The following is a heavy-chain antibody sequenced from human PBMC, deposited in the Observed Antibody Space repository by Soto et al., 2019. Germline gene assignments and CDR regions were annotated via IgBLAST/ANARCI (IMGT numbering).Heavy chain of an antibody. Sequence: QVQLQESGPGLVKPSQTLSLTCTVSGGSISSGGYYWSWIRQHPGKGLEWIGYIYYSGSTYYNPSLESRVTISVDTSKNQFSLKLSSVTAADTAVYYCARGALGVTAIDYWGQGTLVTVSS. CDR2: IYYSGST. D-gene: IGHD2-21*02. CDR1: GGSISSGGYY. CDR3: ARGALGVTAIDY. J-gene: IGHJ4*02. V-gene: IGHV4-31*03.